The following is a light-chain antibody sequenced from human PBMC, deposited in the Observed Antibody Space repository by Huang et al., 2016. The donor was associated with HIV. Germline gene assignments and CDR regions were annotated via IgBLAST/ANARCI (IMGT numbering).Light chain of an antibody. CDR2: DAS. V-gene: IGKV1-33*01. CDR1: QDISNY. J-gene: IGKJ2*01. CDR3: QQYVNLPRT. Sequence: DIQMTQSPSSLSASVGDRVIITCQASQDISNYLNWYQQKPGKAPKLLIYDASNLETGVPSRFSGSGSGTDFTVTISSLQPEDIATYYCQQYVNLPRTFGQGTKLEIK.